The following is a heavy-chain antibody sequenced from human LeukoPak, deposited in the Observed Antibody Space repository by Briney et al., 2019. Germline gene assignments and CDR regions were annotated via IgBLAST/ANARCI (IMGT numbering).Heavy chain of an antibody. V-gene: IGHV3-33*01. CDR2: IWYDGSNK. Sequence: GGSLRLSCAASGFTFRSYGMHWVRQAPGKGLEWVAVIWYDGSNKYYADSVKGRFTISRDNSKNTLYLQMNSLRAEDTAVYYCARWWSCGGDCYFLDYWGQGTLVTVSS. CDR3: ARWWSCGGDCYFLDY. D-gene: IGHD2-21*02. J-gene: IGHJ4*02. CDR1: GFTFRSYG.